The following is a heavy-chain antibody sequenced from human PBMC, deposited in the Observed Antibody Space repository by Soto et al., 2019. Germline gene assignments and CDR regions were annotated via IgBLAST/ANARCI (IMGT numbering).Heavy chain of an antibody. CDR1: GYTFTGYY. J-gene: IGHJ4*02. V-gene: IGHV1-2*04. CDR3: ARKSPPTGYSSGWYFDY. D-gene: IGHD6-19*01. CDR2: INPNSGGT. Sequence: GASVKVSCKASGYTFTGYYMHWVRQAPGQGLEWMGWINPNSGGTNYAQKFQGWVTMTRDTSISTAYMELSRLRSDDTAVYYCARKSPPTGYSSGWYFDYWGQGTLVTVSS.